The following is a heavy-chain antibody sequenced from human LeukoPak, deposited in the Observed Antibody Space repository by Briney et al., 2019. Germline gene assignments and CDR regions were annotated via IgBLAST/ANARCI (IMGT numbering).Heavy chain of an antibody. CDR1: GYSISSGYY. CDR3: ARCEYQLLSDP. D-gene: IGHD2-2*01. Sequence: SETLSLTCAVSGYSISSGYYWGWIRQPPGKGVEWIGSIYHSGSTYYNPSLKRRVTISVDTSKNQFSLKLSSVTAADTAVYYCARCEYQLLSDPWGQGTLVTVSS. CDR2: IYHSGST. J-gene: IGHJ5*02. V-gene: IGHV4-38-2*01.